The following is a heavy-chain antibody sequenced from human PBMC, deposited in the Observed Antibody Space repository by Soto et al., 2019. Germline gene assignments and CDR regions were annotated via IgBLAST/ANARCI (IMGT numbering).Heavy chain of an antibody. CDR1: GFTFSSYA. Sequence: GGSLRLSCSASGFTFSSYAMHWVRQAPGKGLEWVAVISYDGSNKYYADSVKGRFTISRDNSKNTLYLQMNSLRAEDTAVYYWARAPYDSSGYQDYWGQGPLCTVSS. V-gene: IGHV3-30-3*01. D-gene: IGHD3-22*01. CDR2: ISYDGSNK. J-gene: IGHJ4*02. CDR3: ARAPYDSSGYQDY.